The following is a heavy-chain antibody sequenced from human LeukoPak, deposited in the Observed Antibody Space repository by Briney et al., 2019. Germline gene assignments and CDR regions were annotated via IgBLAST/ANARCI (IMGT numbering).Heavy chain of an antibody. CDR2: INPAGSDT. Sequence: PGGSLRLSCAASGFSFNSYWMTWVRQAPGRGLEWVANINPAGSDTYYVDPVKGRFTISRDNAKNLVYLQMNSLRAEDTAVYSCGRFGYVAAVDLWGQGNLVTVSS. CDR3: GRFGYVAAVDL. J-gene: IGHJ4*02. D-gene: IGHD2-15*01. CDR1: GFSFNSYW. V-gene: IGHV3-7*01.